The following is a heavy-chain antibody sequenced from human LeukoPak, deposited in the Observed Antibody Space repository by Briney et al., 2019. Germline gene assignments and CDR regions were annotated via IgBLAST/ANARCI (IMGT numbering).Heavy chain of an antibody. CDR3: ARGRPYYDFWSGYYTPYYFDY. V-gene: IGHV4-34*01. D-gene: IGHD3-3*01. J-gene: IGHJ4*02. Sequence: SETRSLTCAVYGGSFSGYYWSWIRQPPGKGLEWIGEINHSGSTNYNPSLRSRVSISVDTSKNQFSLKLSSVTAADTAVYYCARGRPYYDFWSGYYTPYYFDYWGQGTLVTVSS. CDR2: INHSGST. CDR1: GGSFSGYY.